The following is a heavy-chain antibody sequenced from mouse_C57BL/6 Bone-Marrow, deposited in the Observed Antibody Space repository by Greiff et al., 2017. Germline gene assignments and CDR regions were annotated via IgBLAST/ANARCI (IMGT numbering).Heavy chain of an antibody. CDR1: GFSFNTYA. V-gene: IGHV10-1*01. CDR3: IYGPDYYAMDY. D-gene: IGHD1-1*01. CDR2: IGSKSNNSAT. J-gene: IGHJ4*01. Sequence: EVMLVESGGGLVQPKGSVKLSCAASGFSFNTYAMNWVSQAPGKGLEWVARIGSKSNNSATYYADSVKDRFTISRDDSESMLYLQMNNLITADTAMYYCIYGPDYYAMDYWDQGTAVTVSS.